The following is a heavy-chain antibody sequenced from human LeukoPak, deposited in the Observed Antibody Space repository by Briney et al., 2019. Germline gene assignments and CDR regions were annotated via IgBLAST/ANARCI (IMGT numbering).Heavy chain of an antibody. CDR1: VFSLNKYW. CDR3: ARPDSSGHPTN. V-gene: IGHV3-74*01. Sequence: GRSLRLSCTASVFSLNKYWMHWVRQASGLGLVWVSRINRDGSSTNYVDSVKGRFTISRDNAKNTLYLQMDSLTAEDTAMYYCARPDSSGHPTNWGQGTLVTVSS. J-gene: IGHJ4*02. D-gene: IGHD3-22*01. CDR2: INRDGSST.